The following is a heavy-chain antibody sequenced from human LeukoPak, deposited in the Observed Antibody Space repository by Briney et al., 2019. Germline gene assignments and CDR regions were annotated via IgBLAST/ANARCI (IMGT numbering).Heavy chain of an antibody. Sequence: GGSLRLSCAASGFTFSDYYMSWIRQAPGKGLEWVSYISSSGSTIYYADSVKGRFTISRDNAKNSLCLQMNSLRAEDTAVYYCATAYSSGWLDYWGQGTLVTVSS. J-gene: IGHJ4*02. V-gene: IGHV3-11*01. CDR1: GFTFSDYY. CDR3: ATAYSSGWLDY. D-gene: IGHD6-19*01. CDR2: ISSSGSTI.